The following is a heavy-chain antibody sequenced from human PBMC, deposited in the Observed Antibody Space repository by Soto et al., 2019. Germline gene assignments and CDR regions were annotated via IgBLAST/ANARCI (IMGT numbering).Heavy chain of an antibody. CDR2: ISAYNGNT. CDR3: AREGYCSSTSCYSFDY. J-gene: IGHJ4*02. V-gene: IGHV1-18*01. Sequence: EASVKVSCKASGYTFTSYGISWVRQAPGQGLEWMGWISAYNGNTNYAQKLQGRVTMTTDTSTSTAYMELRSLRSDDTAVYYCAREGYCSSTSCYSFDYWGQGTLVTVSS. D-gene: IGHD2-2*01. CDR1: GYTFTSYG.